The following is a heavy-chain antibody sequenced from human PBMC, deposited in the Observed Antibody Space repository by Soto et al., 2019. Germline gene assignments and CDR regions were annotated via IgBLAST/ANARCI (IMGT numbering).Heavy chain of an antibody. CDR1: GFTFDNYA. V-gene: IGHV3-9*01. Sequence: EVQLVESGGDLVQPGRSPRLSCAASGFTFDNYAMHWVRQVPGKAPEWVSGISWNSGTTGYADSVKGRFTISRDSARNSLYLQMNSLRPEDTALYYCAKDVRDLWWGGGYFENWGQGTPVTVSS. D-gene: IGHD2-8*01. CDR2: ISWNSGTT. J-gene: IGHJ4*02. CDR3: AKDVRDLWWGGGYFEN.